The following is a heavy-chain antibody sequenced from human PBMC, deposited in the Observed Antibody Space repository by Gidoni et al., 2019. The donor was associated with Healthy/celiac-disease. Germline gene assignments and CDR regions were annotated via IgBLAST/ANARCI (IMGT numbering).Heavy chain of an antibody. D-gene: IGHD2-2*01. CDR3: ARRIVVVPAATDEGFDP. Sequence: QVTLRESGPALVQPTQTLTLTCPFSGFALSTSGMCVSWIRPPPGKALEWLALIDWDDDKYYSTSLKTRLTISKDTSKNQVVRTMTNMDPVDTATYYCARRIVVVPAATDEGFDPWGQGTLVTVSS. CDR1: GFALSTSGMC. J-gene: IGHJ5*02. CDR2: IDWDDDK. V-gene: IGHV2-70*01.